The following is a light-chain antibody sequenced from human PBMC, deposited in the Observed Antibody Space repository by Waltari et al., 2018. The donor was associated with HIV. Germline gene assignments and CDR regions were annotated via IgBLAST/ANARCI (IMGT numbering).Light chain of an antibody. V-gene: IGLV2-14*01. CDR1: SSDVGGYDY. J-gene: IGLJ3*02. Sequence: QSALTQPASLSGSPGQSITISCTGTSSDVGGYDYFSWYQQDPGKAPKVIIYDVSKRPSGVSNRFSGSKSGNTASLTISGLQAEDEADYYCSSYTTGSTLVFGGGTTVTVL. CDR3: SSYTTGSTLV. CDR2: DVS.